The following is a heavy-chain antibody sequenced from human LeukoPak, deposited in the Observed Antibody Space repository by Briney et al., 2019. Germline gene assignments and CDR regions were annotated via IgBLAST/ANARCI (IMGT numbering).Heavy chain of an antibody. CDR3: ARGYYYDSSGYYYANWFDP. CDR2: IYDSGST. J-gene: IGHJ5*02. V-gene: IGHV4-39*01. D-gene: IGHD3-22*01. Sequence: KPSETLSLTCTVSGGSIRSSYYYWGWIRQPPGKGLEWIGSIYDSGSTYYNPSLKSRVTISVDTSKNQFSLKLSSVTAADTAVYYCARGYYYDSSGYYYANWFDPWGQGTLVTVSS. CDR1: GGSIRSSYYY.